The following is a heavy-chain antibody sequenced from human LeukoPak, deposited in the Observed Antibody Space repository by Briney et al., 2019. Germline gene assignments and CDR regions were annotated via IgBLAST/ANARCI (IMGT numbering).Heavy chain of an antibody. V-gene: IGHV3-30*02. J-gene: IGHJ4*02. Sequence: PGGSLRLSCAASGFTFSSYGMHWVRQAPGKGLEWVAFIRYDGGNKYYADSVKGRFTISRDNSKNTLYLQMSSLRAEDTAVYYCAKDRGRHYYDSSGICDYWGQGTQITVSS. D-gene: IGHD3-22*01. CDR3: AKDRGRHYYDSSGICDY. CDR1: GFTFSSYG. CDR2: IRYDGGNK.